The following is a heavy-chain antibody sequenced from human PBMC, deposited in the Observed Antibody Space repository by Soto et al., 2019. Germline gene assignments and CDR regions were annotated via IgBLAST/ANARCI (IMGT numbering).Heavy chain of an antibody. CDR1: GFTFSNHG. Sequence: GGSLRLSCAASGFTFSNHGIQWVRQAPGKGLEWVATIWYDGSNKYYADSVKGRFTISRDNSKNTLYLQMNSLRAEDTAVYYCAKDRGGGYFYGMDVWGQGTTVTVSS. D-gene: IGHD2-15*01. CDR3: AKDRGGGYFYGMDV. V-gene: IGHV3-30*02. J-gene: IGHJ6*02. CDR2: IWYDGSNK.